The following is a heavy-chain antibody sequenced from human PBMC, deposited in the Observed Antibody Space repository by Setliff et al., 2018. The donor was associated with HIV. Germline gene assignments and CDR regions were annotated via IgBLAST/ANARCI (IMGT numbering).Heavy chain of an antibody. J-gene: IGHJ6*02. CDR1: GYSFSNYW. V-gene: IGHV5-51*01. CDR2: IYPGDSDT. CDR3: ARHCSAAAGINPSYYYYGMDV. D-gene: IGHD6-13*01. Sequence: PGESLKISCKGSGYSFSNYWIGWVRQMPGKGLKWMGIIYPGDSDTRYSPSFQGQVTISADKPISTAYLQWSSLEASDTAMYYCARHCSAAAGINPSYYYYGMDVWGQGTTVTVSS.